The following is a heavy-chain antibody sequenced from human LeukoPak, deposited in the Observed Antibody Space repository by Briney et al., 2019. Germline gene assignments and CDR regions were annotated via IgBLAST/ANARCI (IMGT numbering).Heavy chain of an antibody. CDR2: INRGGSRT. Sequence: GGSLRLSCAASGFTFSNHWMHWVRQAPGKGLMWVSRINRGGSRTDYADSVKGRFTISRDDAKNTLYLQMNSLRAEDTAVYYCAKDDCSSTSCYGEFDYWGQGTLVTVSS. CDR1: GFTFSNHW. V-gene: IGHV3-74*01. CDR3: AKDDCSSTSCYGEFDY. J-gene: IGHJ4*02. D-gene: IGHD2-2*01.